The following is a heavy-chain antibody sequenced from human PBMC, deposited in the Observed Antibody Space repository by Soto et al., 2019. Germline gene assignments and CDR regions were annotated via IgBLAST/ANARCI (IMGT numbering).Heavy chain of an antibody. J-gene: IGHJ6*02. Sequence: PSETLSLTCAVCGGSFSAYYWSWVRQPPGKGLEWIGEIIHSESTKYNPSLKSRVTISVDTSKNQFSLKLSSVTAADTAVYYCARQRPTDGRWEFANYYGMDVWGQGTPVTVS. CDR2: IIHSEST. CDR3: ARQRPTDGRWEFANYYGMDV. V-gene: IGHV4-34*12. D-gene: IGHD1-26*01. CDR1: GGSFSAYY.